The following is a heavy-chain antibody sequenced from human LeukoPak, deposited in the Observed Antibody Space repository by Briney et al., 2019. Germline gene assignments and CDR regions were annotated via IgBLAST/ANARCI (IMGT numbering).Heavy chain of an antibody. D-gene: IGHD5-12*01. Sequence: SETLSLTCTVSGGSISSGGYYWSWIRQPPGKGLEWIGYIYHSGSTYYNPSLKSRVTISVDRSKNQFSLKLGSVTAADTAVYYCARAIVATISPFDYWGREPWSPSLQ. CDR3: ARAIVATISPFDY. J-gene: IGHJ4*02. CDR2: IYHSGST. CDR1: GGSISSGGYY. V-gene: IGHV4-30-2*01.